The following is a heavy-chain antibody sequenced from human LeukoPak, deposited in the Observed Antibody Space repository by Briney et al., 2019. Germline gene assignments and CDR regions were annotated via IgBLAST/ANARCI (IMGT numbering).Heavy chain of an antibody. CDR1: GFTFTRHG. D-gene: IGHD7-27*01. V-gene: IGHV3-30*02. CDR2: LRSDGNGK. Sequence: GGSLRLSCAASGFTFTRHGIHWVRQAPGKGLEWVAFLRSDGNGKNYANSVKGRFTISSGNSQNMVFLQMNSLRPEDTAVYYCAKDVPNWAVDYWGQGTLVTVSS. J-gene: IGHJ4*01. CDR3: AKDVPNWAVDY.